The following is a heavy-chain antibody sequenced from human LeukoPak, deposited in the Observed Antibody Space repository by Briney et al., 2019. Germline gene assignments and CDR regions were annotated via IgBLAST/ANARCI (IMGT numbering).Heavy chain of an antibody. J-gene: IGHJ4*02. Sequence: GESLKISCKGSGYSFTSYWIGWVRAMPGKGLEWMGIVHPGDSDTRYSPSFQGQVTISADKSISTAYLQWSSLKASDTAIYYCARSSSGWHFDYWGQGTLVTVSS. D-gene: IGHD6-19*01. CDR1: GYSFTSYW. CDR3: ARSSSGWHFDY. CDR2: VHPGDSDT. V-gene: IGHV5-51*01.